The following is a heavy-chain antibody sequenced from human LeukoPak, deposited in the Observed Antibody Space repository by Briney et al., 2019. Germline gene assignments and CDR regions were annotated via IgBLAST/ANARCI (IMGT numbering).Heavy chain of an antibody. CDR3: ARGVTGTTGYYYYYMDV. Sequence: SVKVSCKASGGTFSSYAISWVRQAPGQGLEWMGGIIPIFGTANYAQKFQGRVTITTDESTSTAYMELSSLRSEDTAVYYCARGVTGTTGYYYYYMDVWGKGTTVTVSS. V-gene: IGHV1-69*05. J-gene: IGHJ6*03. CDR1: GGTFSSYA. D-gene: IGHD1-7*01. CDR2: IIPIFGTA.